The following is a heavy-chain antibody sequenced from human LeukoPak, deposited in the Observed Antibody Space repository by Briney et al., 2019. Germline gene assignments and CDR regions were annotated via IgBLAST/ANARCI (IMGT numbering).Heavy chain of an antibody. V-gene: IGHV3-48*03. CDR1: GFTFSSYE. CDR2: ISSSGSTI. D-gene: IGHD3-10*01. J-gene: IGHJ6*02. CDR3: ASCCYGSGSCDGMDV. Sequence: GGSLRPSCAASGFTFSSYEMNWVRQAPGKGLEWVSYISSSGSTIYYADSVKGRFTISRDNAKNSLYLQMNSLRAEDTAVYYCASCCYGSGSCDGMDVWGQGTTVTVFS.